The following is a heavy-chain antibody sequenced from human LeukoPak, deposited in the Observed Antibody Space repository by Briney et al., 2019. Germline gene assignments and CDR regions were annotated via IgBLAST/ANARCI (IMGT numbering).Heavy chain of an antibody. D-gene: IGHD3-3*01. Sequence: PGGSLRLSCAASGFTFSSYSMNWVRQAPGKGLEWVSYISSSSSTIYYADSMKGRFTISRDNAKNSLYLQMNSLRAEDTAVYYCARDGQYYDFWSGYFPPGYYYMDVWGKGTTVTVSS. CDR1: GFTFSSYS. CDR3: ARDGQYYDFWSGYFPPGYYYMDV. V-gene: IGHV3-48*04. CDR2: ISSSSSTI. J-gene: IGHJ6*03.